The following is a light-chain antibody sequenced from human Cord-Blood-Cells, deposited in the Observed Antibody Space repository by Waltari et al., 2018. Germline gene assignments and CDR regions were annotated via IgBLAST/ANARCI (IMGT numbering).Light chain of an antibody. CDR3: QQYGSSPYT. V-gene: IGKV3-20*01. J-gene: IGKJ2*01. CDR1: QSVSSSY. Sequence: EIVLTQSPGTLSLSPGERATLSCRASQSVSSSYLAWYQQKPGQAPRLLIYGASSRATXXXXRFSGSGSGTDFTLTISRLEPEDFAVYYCQQYGSSPYTFGQGTKLEIK. CDR2: GAS.